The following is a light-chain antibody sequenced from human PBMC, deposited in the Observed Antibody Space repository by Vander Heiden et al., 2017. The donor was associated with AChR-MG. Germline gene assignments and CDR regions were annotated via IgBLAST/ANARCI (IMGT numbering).Light chain of an antibody. V-gene: IGLV2-23*01. CDR3: CSYAGSSIVV. J-gene: IGLJ2*01. CDR2: EGS. Sequence: QSALTQPASVSGSPGQPITISCTGTSSDVGSYNLVSWYQQHPGKAPKLMIYEGSKRPSGVSNRFSGSKSGNTASLTISGLQAEDEADYYCCSYAGSSIVVFGGGTKLTGL. CDR1: SSDVGSYNL.